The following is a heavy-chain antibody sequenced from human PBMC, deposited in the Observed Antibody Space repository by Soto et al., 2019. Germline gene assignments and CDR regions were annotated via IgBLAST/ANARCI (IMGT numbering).Heavy chain of an antibody. CDR1: GYSFTSFG. V-gene: IGHV1-18*01. Sequence: ASVKVSCKASGYSFTSFGISWVRQAPGQGLEWMGWISAYNGNTNYAQKLQGRVTMTTDTSTSTAYMELRSLRSDDTAVYYCARDHGGSGSLPIDPLGQGTLVTVSS. CDR2: ISAYNGNT. D-gene: IGHD3-10*01. J-gene: IGHJ5*02. CDR3: ARDHGGSGSLPIDP.